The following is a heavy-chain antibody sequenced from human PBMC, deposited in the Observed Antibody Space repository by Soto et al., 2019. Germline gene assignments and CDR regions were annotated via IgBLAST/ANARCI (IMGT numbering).Heavy chain of an antibody. D-gene: IGHD3-22*01. J-gene: IGHJ4*02. CDR2: ISYDGSNK. CDR1: GFTFSSYA. Sequence: PXESLSLSCAASGFTFSSYAMHWVRQAPGKGLEWVAVISYDGSNKYYADSVKGRFTISRDNSKNTLYLQMNSLRAEDTAVYYCERVKVITIDYWGQGTLVTVSS. V-gene: IGHV3-30-3*01. CDR3: ERVKVITIDY.